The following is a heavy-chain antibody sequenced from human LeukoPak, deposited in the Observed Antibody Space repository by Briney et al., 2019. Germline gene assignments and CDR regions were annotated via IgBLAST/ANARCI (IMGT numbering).Heavy chain of an antibody. Sequence: ASVKVSCKASGYTFTGDYMHWVRQAPGQGLECMGWINPNSGGTNYAQKFQGWVTMTRDTSISTAYMELSRLRSDDTAVYYCARTMYSSSWYVLDYWGQGTLVTVSS. CDR3: ARTMYSSSWYVLDY. CDR2: INPNSGGT. J-gene: IGHJ4*02. D-gene: IGHD6-13*01. CDR1: GYTFTGDY. V-gene: IGHV1-2*04.